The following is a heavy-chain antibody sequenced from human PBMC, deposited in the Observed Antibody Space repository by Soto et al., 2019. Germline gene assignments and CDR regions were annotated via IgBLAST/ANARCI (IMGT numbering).Heavy chain of an antibody. J-gene: IGHJ3*02. V-gene: IGHV3-21*01. D-gene: IGHD2-2*01. CDR3: ARVLGCSSTSCYHDAFDI. CDR2: ISSRSSYI. Sequence: LRLSCAASGFTFSSYSMNWVRQAPGKGLEWVSSISSRSSYIYYADSVKGRFTISRDNAKNSLYLQMNSLSAEDTAVYYCARVLGCSSTSCYHDAFDIWGQGTMVTVSS. CDR1: GFTFSSYS.